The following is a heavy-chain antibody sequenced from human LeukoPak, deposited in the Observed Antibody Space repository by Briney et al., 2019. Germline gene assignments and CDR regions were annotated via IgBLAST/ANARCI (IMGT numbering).Heavy chain of an antibody. CDR2: IYYSGST. Sequence: SETLSLTCTVSGGSVSSDTYYWSWIRQPPGKGLEWIGYIYYSGSTNYNPSLKSRVTMSVDTSRNQFSLKLSSVTAADTAVYYCARYGYDSSGYHFDYWGQGTLVTVSS. CDR1: GGSVSSDTYY. CDR3: ARYGYDSSGYHFDY. D-gene: IGHD3-22*01. J-gene: IGHJ4*02. V-gene: IGHV4-61*01.